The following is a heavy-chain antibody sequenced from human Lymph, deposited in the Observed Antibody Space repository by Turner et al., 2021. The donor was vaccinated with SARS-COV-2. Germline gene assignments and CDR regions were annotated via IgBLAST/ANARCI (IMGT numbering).Heavy chain of an antibody. CDR3: ARDVERYNDFWSGYSGGYGLDV. D-gene: IGHD3-3*01. CDR1: GYTFTGYY. V-gene: IGHV1-2*02. CDR2: INPNSGGT. J-gene: IGHJ6*02. Sequence: QVQLVQSGAEVKKPGASVKVSCKASGYTFTGYYMHWVRQAPGQGLEWMGWINPNSGGTNCAQKFQGRVTMTRDTSISTAYMELSRLRSDDTAVYYCARDVERYNDFWSGYSGGYGLDVWGQGTTVTVSS.